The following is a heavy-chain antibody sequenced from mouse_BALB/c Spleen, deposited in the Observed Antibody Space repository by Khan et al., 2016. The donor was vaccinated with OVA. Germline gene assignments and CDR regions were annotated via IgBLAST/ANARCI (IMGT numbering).Heavy chain of an antibody. CDR2: ISYSGNT. CDR3: ARIQGGDFDY. J-gene: IGHJ2*01. V-gene: IGHV3-2*02. D-gene: IGHD3-2*02. CDR1: GYSITSDYA. Sequence: EVQLQESGPGLVKPSQSLSLTCTVTGYSITSDYAWNWIRQFPGNKLEWMGYISYSGNTKYNPSLKSRISITRDTSKNQFFLQLNFVTIEAPATYYCARIQGGDFDYWGQVTTLTVSS.